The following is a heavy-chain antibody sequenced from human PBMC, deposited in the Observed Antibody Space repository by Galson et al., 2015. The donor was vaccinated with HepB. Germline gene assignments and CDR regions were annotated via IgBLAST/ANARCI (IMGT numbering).Heavy chain of an antibody. CDR1: GGTFSRYT. Sequence: VSCKASGGTFSRYTISWVRQAPGQGLEWMGGITPLFGTAKYAQSYQGRVTITADESRNTVYMDLSGLSSEDTAVYYCAREGIASAANPVDYWGQGTLVTVSS. V-gene: IGHV1-69*01. D-gene: IGHD6-13*01. CDR3: AREGIASAANPVDY. CDR2: ITPLFGTA. J-gene: IGHJ4*02.